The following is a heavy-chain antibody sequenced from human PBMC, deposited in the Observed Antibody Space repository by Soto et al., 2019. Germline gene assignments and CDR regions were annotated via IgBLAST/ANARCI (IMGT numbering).Heavy chain of an antibody. D-gene: IGHD2-8*01. J-gene: IGHJ3*01. CDR2: IYNTGTT. V-gene: IGHV4-61*03. Sequence: AETLSLTCSVSGGSVSSYTHYWSWIRQPPGKGFEWLGYIYNTGTTNYNPSIMTRTTISQNTTNNRYSLIMRSVTEADTATYYCARIRKRGRCSLDVFDLWGQGTKVTVSS. CDR3: ARIRKRGRCSLDVFDL. CDR1: GGSVSSYTHY.